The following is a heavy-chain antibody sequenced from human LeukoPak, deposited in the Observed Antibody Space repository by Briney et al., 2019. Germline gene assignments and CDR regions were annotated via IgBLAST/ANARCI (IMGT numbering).Heavy chain of an antibody. CDR3: ARRGHGYGSPFDY. Sequence: GGSLRLSCAASGFTVSSNYMSWVRQAPGKGLEWVSVIYSGGSTYYADSVKGRFTISRDNSKNTLDLQMNSLRSEDTAVYYCARRGHGYGSPFDYWGQGTLVTVSS. CDR2: IYSGGST. J-gene: IGHJ4*02. CDR1: GFTVSSNY. V-gene: IGHV3-53*01. D-gene: IGHD5-18*01.